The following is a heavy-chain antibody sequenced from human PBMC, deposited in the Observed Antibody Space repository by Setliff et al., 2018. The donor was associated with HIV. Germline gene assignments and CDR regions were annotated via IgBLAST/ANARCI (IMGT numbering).Heavy chain of an antibody. CDR1: GGSISSYY. CDR2: IYYSGST. V-gene: IGHV4-59*12. Sequence: PSETLSLTCTVSGGSISSYYWSWIRQPPGKGLEWIGYIYYSGSTNYNPSLKSRVTISVDTSKNQFSLKLSSVTAADTAVYFCARGFSSAFFHEFFDYWGQGTLVTVSS. CDR3: ARGFSSAFFHEFFDY. D-gene: IGHD3-22*01. J-gene: IGHJ4*02.